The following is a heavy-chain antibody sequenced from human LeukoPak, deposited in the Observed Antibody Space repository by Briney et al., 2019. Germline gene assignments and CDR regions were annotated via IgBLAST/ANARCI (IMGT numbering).Heavy chain of an antibody. CDR3: ARCRLSCSSTSCYPRWFDP. J-gene: IGHJ5*02. Sequence: GASVKVSCKASGYTFTSYGISWVRQAPGQGLEWMGWISAYNGNTNYAQKVQGRVTMTTDTSTSTAYMELRSLRSDDTAVYYCARCRLSCSSTSCYPRWFDPWGQGTLVTVSS. D-gene: IGHD2-2*01. CDR1: GYTFTSYG. V-gene: IGHV1-18*01. CDR2: ISAYNGNT.